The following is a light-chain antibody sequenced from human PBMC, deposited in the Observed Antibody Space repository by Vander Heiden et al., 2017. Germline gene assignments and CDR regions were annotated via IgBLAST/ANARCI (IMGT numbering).Light chain of an antibody. V-gene: IGKV3-15*01. Sequence: EIVIPQSPATLSVSPGESATLSCRAGQSVSSNLAWYQQKPGQAPRLLIYGASARATGMPARLSGSGSGTEFTLTISSLQYEDFAVYYCQQYNNWPPITFGQGTRLEIK. CDR3: QQYNNWPPIT. CDR2: GAS. J-gene: IGKJ5*01. CDR1: QSVSSN.